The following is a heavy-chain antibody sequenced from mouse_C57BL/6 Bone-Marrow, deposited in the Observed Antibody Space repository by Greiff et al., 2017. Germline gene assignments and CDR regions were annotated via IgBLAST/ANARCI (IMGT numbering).Heavy chain of an antibody. CDR3: TRPYVHYAMDY. D-gene: IGHD2-14*01. V-gene: IGHV5-9-1*02. J-gene: IGHJ4*01. CDR1: GFTFSSYA. CDR2: ISSGGDYI. Sequence: DVKLVESGEGLVKPGGSLTLSCAASGFTFSSYAMSWVRQTPEKRLEWVAYISSGGDYIYYADTVKGRFTISRDNARNTLYLQMSSLKSEDTAMYYCTRPYVHYAMDYWGQGTSGTVSS.